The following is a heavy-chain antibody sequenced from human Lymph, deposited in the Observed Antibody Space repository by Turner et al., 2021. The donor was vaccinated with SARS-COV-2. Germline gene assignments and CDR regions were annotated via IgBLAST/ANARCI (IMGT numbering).Heavy chain of an antibody. V-gene: IGHV3-21*01. CDR3: AREGYDSSGSESYYFDY. J-gene: IGHJ4*02. CDR1: GFSFIRYS. CDR2: ISSSSSYI. D-gene: IGHD3-22*01. Sequence: EVQLVESGGGLVKPGGSLRLSCAASGFSFIRYSMNWVRQAPGKELEGVSAISSSSSYIYYADSVKGRFTISRDSAKNSLYLQIISLRAEDTAVYYCAREGYDSSGSESYYFDYWGQGTLVTVSS.